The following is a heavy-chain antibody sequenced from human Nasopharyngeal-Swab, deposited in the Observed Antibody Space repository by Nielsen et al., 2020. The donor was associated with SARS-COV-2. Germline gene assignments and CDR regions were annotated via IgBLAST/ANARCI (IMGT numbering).Heavy chain of an antibody. CDR3: AKEDIVATMFQIGYYFDY. J-gene: IGHJ4*02. V-gene: IGHV3-30*18. D-gene: IGHD5-12*01. Sequence: WIRQHPGKGLEWVAVISYDGSNKYYADSVKGRFTISRDNSKNTLYLQMNSLRAEDTAVYYCAKEDIVATMFQIGYYFDYWGQGTLVTVSS. CDR2: ISYDGSNK.